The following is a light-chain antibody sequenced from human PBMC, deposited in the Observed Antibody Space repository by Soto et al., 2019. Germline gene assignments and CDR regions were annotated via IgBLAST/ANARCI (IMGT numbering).Light chain of an antibody. CDR3: AAWDDSLSGHWV. J-gene: IGLJ3*02. CDR2: RNN. V-gene: IGLV1-47*01. CDR1: SSNIGSNY. Sequence: QSALTQPPSASGTPGQWVTISCSGSSSNIGSNYVYWYQQLPGTAPKLLIYRNNQRPSGVPDRFSGSKSGTSASLAISGLRSEDEADYYCAAWDDSLSGHWVFGGGTKVTVL.